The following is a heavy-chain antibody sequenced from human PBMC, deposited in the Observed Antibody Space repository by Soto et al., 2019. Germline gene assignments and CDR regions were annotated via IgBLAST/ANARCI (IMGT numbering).Heavy chain of an antibody. V-gene: IGHV5-51*01. CDR3: ARLVHPAEKYGMDV. J-gene: IGHJ6*02. D-gene: IGHD6-6*01. Sequence: WESLKISCKGSGYSLTSYWIGWVLQMPGKGLECMGIIYPGDSDTRYSPSFQGQVTISADKSISTAYLQWGSLKASDTAMYYCARLVHPAEKYGMDVWGQGTTVTVSS. CDR1: GYSLTSYW. CDR2: IYPGDSDT.